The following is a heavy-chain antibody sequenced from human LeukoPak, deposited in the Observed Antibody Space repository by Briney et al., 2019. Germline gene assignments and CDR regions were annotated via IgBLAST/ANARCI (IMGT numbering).Heavy chain of an antibody. V-gene: IGHV4-59*11. CDR3: ARLLGATWFDP. J-gene: IGHJ5*02. D-gene: IGHD1-26*01. CDR1: GDSISRHY. Sequence: SETPSLTCLVSGDSISRHYWTWVRQPPGKGLDWIGYISHTGSTTYNPSLTSRVTISMDTSKNQFSLTLTSMTAADTAVYYCARLLGATWFDPWGQGTLVTVSS. CDR2: ISHTGST.